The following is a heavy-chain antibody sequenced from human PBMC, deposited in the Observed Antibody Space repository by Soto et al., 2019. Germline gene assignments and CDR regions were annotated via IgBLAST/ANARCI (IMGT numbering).Heavy chain of an antibody. CDR3: ARESIAARPGGIDY. V-gene: IGHV1-2*04. J-gene: IGHJ4*02. CDR2: INPNSGGT. D-gene: IGHD6-6*01. Sequence: ASVKVSCKASGYTFTGYYMHWVRQAPGQWLEWMGWINPNSGGTNYAQKFQGWVTMTRDTSISTAYMELRRLRSDDTAVYYCARESIAARPGGIDYWGQGTLVTVSS. CDR1: GYTFTGYY.